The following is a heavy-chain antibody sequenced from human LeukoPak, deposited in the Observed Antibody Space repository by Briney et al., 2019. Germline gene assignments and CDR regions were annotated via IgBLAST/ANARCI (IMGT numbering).Heavy chain of an antibody. CDR1: GGTFNSYA. V-gene: IGHV1-69*05. CDR2: IIPIFGTA. CDR3: ARGPGVPYYDSSGYYFGPLTPFDY. D-gene: IGHD3-22*01. Sequence: SVKVSCKASGGTFNSYAISWVRQARGQGLEWMGGIIPIFGTANHAQKFQGRVTITTDESTSTAYMELSSLRSEDTAVYYCARGPGVPYYDSSGYYFGPLTPFDYWGQGTLVTVSS. J-gene: IGHJ4*02.